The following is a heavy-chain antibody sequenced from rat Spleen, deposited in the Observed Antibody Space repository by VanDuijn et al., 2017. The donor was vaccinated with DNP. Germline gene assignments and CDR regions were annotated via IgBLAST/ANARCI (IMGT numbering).Heavy chain of an antibody. Sequence: EVQLEGSGGGFEQPGGSLKLSCAASGFTFSGHAMAWVRQAPKKGLEWVATIGSSGSRTYYRDSVKGRFTCSRDNAESTLYLQMDTLRAEDTATYYCTRHVSGIPYWFFDFWGPGTLVTVSS. D-gene: IGHD1-11*01. CDR2: IGSSGSRT. V-gene: IGHV5-17*01. J-gene: IGHJ1*01. CDR3: TRHVSGIPYWFFDF. CDR1: GFTFSGHA.